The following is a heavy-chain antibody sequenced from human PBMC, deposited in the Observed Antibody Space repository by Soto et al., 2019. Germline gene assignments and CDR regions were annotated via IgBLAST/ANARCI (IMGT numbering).Heavy chain of an antibody. D-gene: IGHD3-3*01. Sequence: PGGSLRLSCAASGFTFSSYAMHWVRQAPGKGLEWVAVISYDGSNKYYADSVKGRFTISRDNSKNTLYLQMNSLRAEDTAVYYCARGSPITIRRGPPYYFDYWGQG. CDR3: ARGSPITIRRGPPYYFDY. CDR2: ISYDGSNK. V-gene: IGHV3-30-3*01. J-gene: IGHJ4*02. CDR1: GFTFSSYA.